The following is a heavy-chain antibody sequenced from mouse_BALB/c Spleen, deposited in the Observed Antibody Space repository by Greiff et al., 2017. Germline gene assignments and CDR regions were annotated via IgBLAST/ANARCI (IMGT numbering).Heavy chain of an antibody. Sequence: QVQLQQSGAELMKPGASVKISCKATGYTFSSYWIEWVKQRPGHGLEWIGEILPGSGSTNYNKKFKGKATFTADTSSNTAYMQLSSLTSEDSAVYYCARKFYDYDGRRSYYAMDYWGQGTSVTVSS. CDR3: ARKFYDYDGRRSYYAMDY. V-gene: IGHV1-9*01. CDR2: ILPGSGST. D-gene: IGHD2-4*01. CDR1: GYTFSSYW. J-gene: IGHJ4*01.